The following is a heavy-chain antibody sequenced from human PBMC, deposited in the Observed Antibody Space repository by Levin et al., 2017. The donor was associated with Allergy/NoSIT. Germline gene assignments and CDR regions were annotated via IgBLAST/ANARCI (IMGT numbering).Heavy chain of an antibody. Sequence: AGGSLRLSCAASGFTFSSYAMHWVRQAPGKGLEWVAVISYDGSNKYYADSVKGRFTISRDNSKNTLYLQMNSLRAEDTAVYYCARGILRSWYDYYYYMDGWGKGTTVTVSS. CDR1: GFTFSSYA. CDR3: ARGILRSWYDYYYYMDG. V-gene: IGHV3-30-3*01. D-gene: IGHD6-13*01. CDR2: ISYDGSNK. J-gene: IGHJ6*03.